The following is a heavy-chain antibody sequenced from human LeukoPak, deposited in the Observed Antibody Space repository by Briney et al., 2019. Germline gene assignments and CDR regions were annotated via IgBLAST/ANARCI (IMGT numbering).Heavy chain of an antibody. J-gene: IGHJ4*02. V-gene: IGHV1-18*01. CDR2: ISAYNGNT. D-gene: IGHD6-19*01. CDR3: ARFSGVAVAGSSIDY. CDR1: GYTFTSYG. Sequence: ASVKVSCKASGYTFTSYGISWVRQAPGQGLEWMGWISAYNGNTNYAQKLQGRVTMTTDASTSTAYMELRSLRSEETAVYYCARFSGVAVAGSSIDYWGQGTLVTVSS.